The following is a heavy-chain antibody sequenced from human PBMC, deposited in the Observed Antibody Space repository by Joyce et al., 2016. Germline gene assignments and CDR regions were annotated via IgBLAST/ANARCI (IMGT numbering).Heavy chain of an antibody. CDR2: ISYTGST. J-gene: IGHJ3*02. V-gene: IGHV4-31*03. CDR3: ARGKYIDGSDAIDI. Sequence: QVQLQESGPGLVKPSQTLSLTCTVSGVSVSSISYYWNWIRQVPGKGLEWIGYISYTGSTYYTPSLKSRLTISVDTSKDHFSLKLNSVTAADTAIYYCARGKYIDGSDAIDIWGQGTMVTVSS. D-gene: IGHD6-6*01. CDR1: GVSVSSISYY.